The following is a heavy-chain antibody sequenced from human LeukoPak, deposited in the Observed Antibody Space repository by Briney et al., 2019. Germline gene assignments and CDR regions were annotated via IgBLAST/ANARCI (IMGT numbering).Heavy chain of an antibody. CDR1: GGSISSYY. D-gene: IGHD3-16*02. J-gene: IGHJ4*02. CDR3: ARAIMITFGGVIVIGYFDY. V-gene: IGHV4-59*01. Sequence: SETLSLTCTVSGGSISSYYWSWIRQPPGKGLEWIGYIYYSGSTNYNPSLKSRDTISVDTSKNQFSLKLSSVTAADTAVYYCARAIMITFGGVIVIGYFDYWGQGTLVTVSS. CDR2: IYYSGST.